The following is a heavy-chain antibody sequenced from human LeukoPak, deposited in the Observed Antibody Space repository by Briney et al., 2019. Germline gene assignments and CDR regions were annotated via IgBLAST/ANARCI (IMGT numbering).Heavy chain of an antibody. V-gene: IGHV4-59*01. CDR3: ARSYQGGYSYGPFDY. CDR2: IYYSGST. Sequence: SETLSLTCTVSGDSISSYYWSWIRQPPGKGLEWIGYIYYSGSTIYNPSLKSRVTISVDTSKNQFSLKLSSVTAADTAVYYCARSYQGGYSYGPFDYWGQGTLVTVSS. CDR1: GDSISSYY. D-gene: IGHD5-18*01. J-gene: IGHJ4*02.